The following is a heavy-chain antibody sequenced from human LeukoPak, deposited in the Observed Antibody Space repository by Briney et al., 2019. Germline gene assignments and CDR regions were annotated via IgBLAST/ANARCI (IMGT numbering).Heavy chain of an antibody. V-gene: IGHV3-73*01. Sequence: GGSLRLSCAASGFTFSGSAMHWVRQASGKGLEWVGRIRSKANSYATAYAASVKGRFTISRDDSKNTAYLQMNSLRAEDTAVYYCARGHSISPNWFDPWGQGTLVTVSS. D-gene: IGHD6-13*01. CDR1: GFTFSGSA. CDR3: ARGHSISPNWFDP. J-gene: IGHJ5*02. CDR2: IRSKANSYAT.